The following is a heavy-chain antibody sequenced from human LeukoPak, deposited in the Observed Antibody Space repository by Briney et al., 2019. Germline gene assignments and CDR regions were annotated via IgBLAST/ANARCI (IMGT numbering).Heavy chain of an antibody. J-gene: IGHJ4*02. V-gene: IGHV1-69*05. CDR3: ARGLVDTATGGFDY. CDR2: IIPIFGTA. D-gene: IGHD5-18*01. CDR1: GYTFTSYG. Sequence: ASVKVSCKASGYTFTSYGFSWVRQAPGQGLEWMGGIIPIFGTANYAQKFQGRVTITTDESTSTAYMELSSLRSEDTAVYYCARGLVDTATGGFDYWGQGTLVTVSS.